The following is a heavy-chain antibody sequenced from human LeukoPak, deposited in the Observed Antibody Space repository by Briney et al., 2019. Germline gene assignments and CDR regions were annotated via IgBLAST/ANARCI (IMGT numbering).Heavy chain of an antibody. J-gene: IGHJ6*03. D-gene: IGHD3-3*01. Sequence: SETLSLTCTVSGGSISSYYWSWIRQPPGKGLEWIGYIYYSGSTNYNPSLKSRVTISVDTSKNQFSLKLSSVTAADTAVYYCARTSASYYYYMDVWGKGTAVTISS. CDR3: ARTSASYYYYMDV. CDR1: GGSISSYY. V-gene: IGHV4-59*01. CDR2: IYYSGST.